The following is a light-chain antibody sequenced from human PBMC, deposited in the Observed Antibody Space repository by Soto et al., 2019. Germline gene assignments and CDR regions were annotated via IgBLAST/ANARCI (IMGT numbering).Light chain of an antibody. CDR3: QQRSSWPPIT. V-gene: IGKV3-11*01. CDR1: QSVSTF. Sequence: EIVLTQSPGTLSLSPGERATLSCRASQSVSTFLAWYQHKPGQAPRLLIYDASNRATGIPARFRGSGSGTDFTLTISSLEPEDSAVYYWQQRSSWPPITFGQGTRLEIK. J-gene: IGKJ5*01. CDR2: DAS.